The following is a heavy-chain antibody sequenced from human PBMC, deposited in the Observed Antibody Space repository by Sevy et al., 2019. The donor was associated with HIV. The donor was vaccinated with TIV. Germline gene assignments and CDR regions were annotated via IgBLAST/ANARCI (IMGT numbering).Heavy chain of an antibody. CDR2: ISYDGSNK. J-gene: IGHJ6*02. V-gene: IGHV3-30*18. Sequence: GGSLRLSCAASGFTFSSYGMHRVRQAPGKGLEWVAVISYDGSNKYYADSVKGRFTISRDNSKNTLYLQMNSLRAEDTAVYYCAKDWYYDSSGYYYPGGYYGMDVWGQGTTVTVSS. D-gene: IGHD3-22*01. CDR3: AKDWYYDSSGYYYPGGYYGMDV. CDR1: GFTFSSYG.